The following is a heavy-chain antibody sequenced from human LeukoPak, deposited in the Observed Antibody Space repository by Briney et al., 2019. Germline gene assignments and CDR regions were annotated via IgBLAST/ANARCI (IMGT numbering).Heavy chain of an antibody. Sequence: PGGSLRLSCEDSGSTFDDYGVSRVRHVPGKGLEWICGINWDGTNTHYADSVKGRFTISRDNAKNSLFLEMTNLRAEDTAFYYCARDVSSNWYSFNFWGQGVLVTVST. CDR3: ARDVSSNWYSFNF. J-gene: IGHJ4*02. CDR1: GSTFDDYG. CDR2: INWDGTNT. D-gene: IGHD6-13*01. V-gene: IGHV3-20*04.